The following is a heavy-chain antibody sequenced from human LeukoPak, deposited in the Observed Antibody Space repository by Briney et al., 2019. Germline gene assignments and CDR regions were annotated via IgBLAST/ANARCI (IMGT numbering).Heavy chain of an antibody. CDR1: GFTFSSYA. J-gene: IGHJ4*02. V-gene: IGHV3-23*01. D-gene: IGHD6-19*01. CDR2: ISGSGGST. Sequence: GGSLRLSWAASGFTFSSYAMSWVRQAPGKGLEWVSAISGSGGSTYYADSVKGRFTISRDNSKNTLYLQMNSLRAEDTAVYYCAKVWDSSGWSWGYFDYWGQGTLVTVSS. CDR3: AKVWDSSGWSWGYFDY.